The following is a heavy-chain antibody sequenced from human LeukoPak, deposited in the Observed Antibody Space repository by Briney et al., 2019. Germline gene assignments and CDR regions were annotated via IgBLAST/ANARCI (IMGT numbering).Heavy chain of an antibody. D-gene: IGHD6-13*01. CDR2: IYYSGIT. CDR1: GGSISSYY. CDR3: TAASGSYWYFDL. V-gene: IGHV4-59*08. Sequence: KPSETLSLTCTVSGGSISSYYWSWIRQPPGKGLEWIGFIYYSGITNYNPSLKSRLTISVDTSKSQFSLRLSSVTAADTAVYYCTAASGSYWYFDLWGRGTLVTVAS. J-gene: IGHJ2*01.